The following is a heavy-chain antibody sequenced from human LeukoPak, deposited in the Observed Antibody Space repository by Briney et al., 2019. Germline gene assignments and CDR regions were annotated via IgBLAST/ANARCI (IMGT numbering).Heavy chain of an antibody. CDR1: GGSISSYY. Sequence: PSETLSLTCTVSGGSISSYYWSWIRQPPGKGLEWIGYIYYSGSTNYNPSLKSRVTISVDTSKNQFSLKLSSVTAADTAVYYCARGTPYYDFWSGYHSIDYWGQGTLVTVSS. CDR3: ARGTPYYDFWSGYHSIDY. D-gene: IGHD3-3*01. J-gene: IGHJ4*02. CDR2: IYYSGST. V-gene: IGHV4-59*08.